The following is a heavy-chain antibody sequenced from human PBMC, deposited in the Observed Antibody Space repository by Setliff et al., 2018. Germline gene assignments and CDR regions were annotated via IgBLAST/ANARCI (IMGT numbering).Heavy chain of an antibody. Sequence: ASVKVSCKASGYIFKSYGISWVRQAPGQGLEWMGWISSYNFNTQYAQKFQGRVTVTTDASTTTAYMELRSLRADDTAVYYCARINFYVSSGYYYAPELWGQGTTVTVSS. D-gene: IGHD3-22*01. CDR1: GYIFKSYG. CDR2: ISSYNFNT. J-gene: IGHJ4*02. CDR3: ARINFYVSSGYYYAPEL. V-gene: IGHV1-18*01.